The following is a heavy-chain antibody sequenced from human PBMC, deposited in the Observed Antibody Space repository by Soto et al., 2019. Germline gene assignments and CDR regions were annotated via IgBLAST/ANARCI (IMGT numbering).Heavy chain of an antibody. CDR3: ATGFSGVYADWFDP. J-gene: IGHJ5*02. D-gene: IGHD2-15*01. V-gene: IGHV1-3*01. Sequence: QVQLVQSGAEVKKPGASVKVSCKASGYTFTSYAMHWVRQAPGQRLEWMGWINAGNGNTKYSQKFQGRVTITRHTSASTAYMELSSLRSEDTAVYFCATGFSGVYADWFDPWGQGTLVTVSS. CDR2: INAGNGNT. CDR1: GYTFTSYA.